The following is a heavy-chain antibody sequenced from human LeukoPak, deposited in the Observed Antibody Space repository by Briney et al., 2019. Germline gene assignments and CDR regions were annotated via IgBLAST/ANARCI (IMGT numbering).Heavy chain of an antibody. V-gene: IGHV4-59*01. D-gene: IGHD5-12*01. CDR1: GGPISSYY. J-gene: IGHJ4*02. CDR3: ARAGVATITVDY. CDR2: IYYSGST. Sequence: SETPSLTCTVSGGPISSYYWSWIRQPPGKGLEWIGYIYYSGSTNYNPSLKSRVTISVDTSKNQFSLKLSSVTAADTAVYYCARAGVATITVDYWGQGTLVTVSS.